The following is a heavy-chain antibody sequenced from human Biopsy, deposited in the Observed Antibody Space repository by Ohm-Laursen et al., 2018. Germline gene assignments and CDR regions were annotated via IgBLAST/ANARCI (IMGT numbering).Heavy chain of an antibody. CDR3: AAYYYDSSGYFYAFHY. J-gene: IGHJ4*02. V-gene: IGHV4-59*08. Sequence: GTLSLTCIVSGGPIDSYYWSWIRQPPGKALEWIGYIYFTGRTSYNPSLKSRVTMSVNTSKKQFSLRLSSVTAADTAMYYCAAYYYDSSGYFYAFHYWGQGTLVTVSS. D-gene: IGHD3-22*01. CDR1: GGPIDSYY. CDR2: IYFTGRT.